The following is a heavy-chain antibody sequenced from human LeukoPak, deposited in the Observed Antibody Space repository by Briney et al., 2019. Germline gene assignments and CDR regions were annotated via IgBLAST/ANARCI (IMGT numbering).Heavy chain of an antibody. CDR1: GGTFSSYA. V-gene: IGHV1-69*01. CDR2: IIPIFGTA. J-gene: IGHJ4*02. Sequence: SVKVSRKASGGTFSSYAISWVRQAPGQGLEWMGGIIPIFGTANYAQKFQGRVTITADESTSTAYMELSSLRSEDTAVYYCTRTLWFGELPQYYFDYWGQGTLVTVSS. CDR3: TRTLWFGELPQYYFDY. D-gene: IGHD3-10*01.